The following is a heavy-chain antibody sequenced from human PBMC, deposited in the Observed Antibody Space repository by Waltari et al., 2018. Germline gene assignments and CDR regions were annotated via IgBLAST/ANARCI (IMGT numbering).Heavy chain of an antibody. Sequence: EVQLVESGGDWVQPGRSLRLSCAASGVTSHDYAMHWVRQPPGKGREWISCSYWNSDERDYADSGKGRVTTSRDNAKGCLYLQMNSLRAEDTALYYCTKDLSPGGADVWGQGTTVTVSS. CDR3: TKDLSPGGADV. J-gene: IGHJ6*02. CDR1: GVTSHDYA. CDR2: SYWNSDER. V-gene: IGHV3-9*02. D-gene: IGHD3-10*02.